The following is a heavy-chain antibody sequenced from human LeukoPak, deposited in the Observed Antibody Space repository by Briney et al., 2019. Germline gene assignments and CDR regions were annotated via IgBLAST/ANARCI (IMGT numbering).Heavy chain of an antibody. J-gene: IGHJ3*02. V-gene: IGHV3-33*01. CDR2: IWYDGSNK. D-gene: IGHD6-19*01. Sequence: GGSLRLSCVASGFTFSSYGMHWVRQAPGKGLEWVAVIWYDGSNKYYADSVKGRFTISRDNSKNTLYLQMNSLRAEDTAVYYCARDPARFGSGSLDAFDIWGQGTMVTVSS. CDR3: ARDPARFGSGSLDAFDI. CDR1: GFTFSSYG.